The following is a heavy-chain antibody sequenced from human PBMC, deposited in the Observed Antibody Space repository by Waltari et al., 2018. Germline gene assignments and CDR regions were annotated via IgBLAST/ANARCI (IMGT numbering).Heavy chain of an antibody. V-gene: IGHV4-31*01. CDR3: ARGNDYVWGSYRYNLDAFDI. D-gene: IGHD3-16*02. CDR2: IYYSGST. CDR1: GGSISSGGYY. J-gene: IGHJ3*02. Sequence: QVQLQESGPGLVKPSQTLSLTCTVSGGSISSGGYYWSWIRQHPGQGLEWIGYIYYSGSTYYNPSLKSLVTISVDTSKNQFSLKLSSVTAADTAVYYCARGNDYVWGSYRYNLDAFDIWGQGTMVTVSS.